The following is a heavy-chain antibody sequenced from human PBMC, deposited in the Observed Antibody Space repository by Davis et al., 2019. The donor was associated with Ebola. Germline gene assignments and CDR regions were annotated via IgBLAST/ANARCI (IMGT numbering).Heavy chain of an antibody. Sequence: AASVKVSCKASEDIFSTHYIYWVRQAPGQGLEWMGVVSPVGFGTTAAQKFQDRVTLTRDTSTRTVYMEFSSLRSEDTALYYCARDIAQGGYSYVSAFWGQGTLVTVSS. V-gene: IGHV1-46*01. CDR3: ARDIAQGGYSYVSAF. J-gene: IGHJ4*02. CDR1: EDIFSTHY. D-gene: IGHD5-18*01. CDR2: VSPVGFGT.